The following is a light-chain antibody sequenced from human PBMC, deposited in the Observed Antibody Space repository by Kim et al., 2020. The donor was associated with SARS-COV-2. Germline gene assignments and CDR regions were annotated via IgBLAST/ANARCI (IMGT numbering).Light chain of an antibody. CDR2: DAA. CDR3: QQHTKWPPAPS. V-gene: IGKV3-11*01. CDR1: QSGGSS. Sequence: SPGEGATLSCRAGQSGGSSWAGYRHTRGQPPRLLIDDAAIRATGIADRFSGSGSATDVTLTIGSLESEDFAVYYCQQHTKWPPAPSFGGGTKLEI. J-gene: IGKJ4*01.